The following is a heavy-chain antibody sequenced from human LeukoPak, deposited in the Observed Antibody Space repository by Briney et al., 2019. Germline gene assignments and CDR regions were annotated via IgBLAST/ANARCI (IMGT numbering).Heavy chain of an antibody. V-gene: IGHV3-30*18. J-gene: IGHJ5*02. CDR1: GFTFSSYG. CDR3: AKDTFDP. Sequence: GGSLRLSCAASGFTFSSYGMHWVRQAPGKGLEWVEVISYDGSNKYYADSVKGRFTISRDNSKNTLYLQMNSLRAEDTAVYYCAKDTFDPWGQGTLVTVSS. CDR2: ISYDGSNK.